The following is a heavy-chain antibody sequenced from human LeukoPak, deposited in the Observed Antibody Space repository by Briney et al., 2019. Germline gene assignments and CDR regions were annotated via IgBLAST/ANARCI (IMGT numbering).Heavy chain of an antibody. V-gene: IGHV3-7*01. Sequence: PGGSLRLSCAASGFDFDFYWLSWVRQAPGKGPEWVANIKRDGRDRNYVDSVRGRFTISRDNAKKSLFLQMNGLRVEDTGMYYCGAATLSWGQGTLVTVSS. CDR2: IKRDGRDR. J-gene: IGHJ5*02. CDR3: GAATLS. D-gene: IGHD6-25*01. CDR1: GFDFDFYW.